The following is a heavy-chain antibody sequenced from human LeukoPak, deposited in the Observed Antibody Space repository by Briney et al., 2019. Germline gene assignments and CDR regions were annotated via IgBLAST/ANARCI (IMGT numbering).Heavy chain of an antibody. Sequence: SVKVSCKASGGTFSSYAISWVRQAPGQGLEWMGRIIPILGIANYAQKFQGRVTITADKSTSTAYMERSSLRSEDTAVYYCARDLRSAAGIAAAGIDYWGQGTLVTVSS. CDR1: GGTFSSYA. CDR3: ARDLRSAAGIAAAGIDY. CDR2: IIPILGIA. J-gene: IGHJ4*02. V-gene: IGHV1-69*04. D-gene: IGHD6-13*01.